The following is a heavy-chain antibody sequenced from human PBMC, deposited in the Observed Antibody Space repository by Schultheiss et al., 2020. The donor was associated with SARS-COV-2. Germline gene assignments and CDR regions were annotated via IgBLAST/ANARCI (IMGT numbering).Heavy chain of an antibody. J-gene: IGHJ4*02. V-gene: IGHV4-34*01. Sequence: SETLSLTCAVYGGSFSGYYWSWIRQPPGKGLEWIGEINHSGSTNYNPSLKSRVTISVDTSKNQFSLKLSSVTAADTAVYYCARAPAEGYCSGGSCYSQTFDYWGQGTLVTVSS. D-gene: IGHD2-15*01. CDR3: ARAPAEGYCSGGSCYSQTFDY. CDR1: GGSFSGYY. CDR2: INHSGST.